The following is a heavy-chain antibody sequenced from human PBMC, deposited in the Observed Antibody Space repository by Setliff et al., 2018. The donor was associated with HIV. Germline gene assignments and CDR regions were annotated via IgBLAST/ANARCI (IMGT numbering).Heavy chain of an antibody. J-gene: IGHJ6*02. V-gene: IGHV1-69*05. CDR3: AREAVGVVRNDYYYYGMDV. D-gene: IGHD3-3*01. Sequence: SVKVSCKASGGTFSSYAISWVRQAPGQGLEWMGGIIPIFGTANYAQKFQGRVTITTDESTSTAYMELSSLRSEGTAVYYCAREAVGVVRNDYYYYGMDVWGQGTTVTVSS. CDR1: GGTFSSYA. CDR2: IIPIFGTA.